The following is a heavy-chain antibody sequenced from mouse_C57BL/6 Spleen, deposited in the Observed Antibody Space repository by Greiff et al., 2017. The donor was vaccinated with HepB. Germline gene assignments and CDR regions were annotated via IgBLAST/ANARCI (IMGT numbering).Heavy chain of an antibody. D-gene: IGHD1-1*01. J-gene: IGHJ1*03. Sequence: EVKLMESGEGLVKPGGSLKLSCAASGFTFSSYAMSWVRQTPEKRLEWVAYISSGGDYIYYADTVKGRFTISRDNARNTLYLQMSSLKSEDTAMYYCTRDCLYYGSSDWYFDVWGTGTTVTVSS. CDR1: GFTFSSYA. V-gene: IGHV5-9-1*02. CDR2: ISSGGDYI. CDR3: TRDCLYYGSSDWYFDV.